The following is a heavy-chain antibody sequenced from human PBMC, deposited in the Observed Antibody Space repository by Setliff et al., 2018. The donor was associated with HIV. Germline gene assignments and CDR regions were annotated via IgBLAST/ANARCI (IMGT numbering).Heavy chain of an antibody. Sequence: SETLSLTCTVSGGSISGYYWSWIRQPPGKGLEWIGYIYYSGSTNYNPSLKSRVTISVDTSKNQFSLKLSSVTAADTAIYYCAREGHYYDSSGYFDYWGQGTLVTVSS. J-gene: IGHJ4*02. D-gene: IGHD3-22*01. CDR1: GGSISGYY. CDR3: AREGHYYDSSGYFDY. V-gene: IGHV4-59*01. CDR2: IYYSGST.